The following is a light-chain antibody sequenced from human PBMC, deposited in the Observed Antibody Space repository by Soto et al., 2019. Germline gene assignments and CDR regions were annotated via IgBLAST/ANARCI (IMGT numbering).Light chain of an antibody. CDR3: HQYNSWPPGT. J-gene: IGKJ2*01. CDR2: DAS. V-gene: IGKV3-15*01. CDR1: QSVSSN. Sequence: EIVMTQSPATLSVSPGERATLSCRASQSVSSNLAWYQQKPGQALRLLISDASTRATGIPARFSGSGSGTEFTLTISSLQSEDFALYYCHQYNSWPPGTFGQGTKVDI.